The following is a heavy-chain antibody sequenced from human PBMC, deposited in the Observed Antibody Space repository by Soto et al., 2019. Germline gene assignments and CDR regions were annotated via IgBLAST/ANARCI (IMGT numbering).Heavy chain of an antibody. V-gene: IGHV4-4*07. J-gene: IGHJ5*02. CDR3: ARGVVTRAAGNWFDP. Sequence: PSETLSLTCTVSGGSISSYYWSWIRQPAGKGLEWIGRIYTSGSTNYNPSLKSRVTMSVDTSKNQFSLKLSSVTAADTAVYYCARGVVTRAAGNWFDPWGQGTLVTVSS. CDR1: GGSISSYY. CDR2: IYTSGST. D-gene: IGHD6-13*01.